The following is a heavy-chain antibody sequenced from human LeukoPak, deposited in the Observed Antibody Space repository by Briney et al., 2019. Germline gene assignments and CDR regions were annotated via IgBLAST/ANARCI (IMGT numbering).Heavy chain of an antibody. CDR2: ISYDGSNK. D-gene: IGHD3-10*01. Sequence: PGGSLRLSCAASGFTFSSYGMHWVRQAPGKGLEWVAVISYDGSNKYYADSVKGRFTISRDNSKNTLYLQMNSLRAEDTAVYYCAKDGMADYYGSGGQDYWGQGTLVTVSS. J-gene: IGHJ4*02. CDR1: GFTFSSYG. V-gene: IGHV3-30*18. CDR3: AKDGMADYYGSGGQDY.